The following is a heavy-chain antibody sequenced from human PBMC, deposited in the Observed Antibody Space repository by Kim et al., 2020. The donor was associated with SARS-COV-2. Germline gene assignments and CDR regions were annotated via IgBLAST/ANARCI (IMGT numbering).Heavy chain of an antibody. J-gene: IGHJ4*02. D-gene: IGHD6-6*01. Sequence: SETLSLTCAVYGGSFSCYYWSWIRQPPGKGLEWIGEINHSGSTNYNPSLKSRVTISVDTSKNQFSLKLSSVTAADTAVYYCASGSSGRYTDWGQGTLVTVSS. CDR1: GGSFSCYY. CDR2: INHSGST. V-gene: IGHV4-34*01. CDR3: ASGSSGRYTD.